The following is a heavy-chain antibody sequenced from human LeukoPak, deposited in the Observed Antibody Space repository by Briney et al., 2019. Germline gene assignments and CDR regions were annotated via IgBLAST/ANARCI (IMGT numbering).Heavy chain of an antibody. CDR3: ARDPSRGYSYGYADY. D-gene: IGHD5-18*01. CDR2: IMRDGSEK. CDR1: GFSFSTYW. V-gene: IGHV3-7*01. J-gene: IGHJ4*02. Sequence: GGSLRLSCAASGFSFSTYWMNWVRQPPGQGLEWVANIMRDGSEKYYVDSVKGRFTISRDNPKNSLYLQMNSLRAEDTAVYYCARDPSRGYSYGYADYWGQGSLVIVSS.